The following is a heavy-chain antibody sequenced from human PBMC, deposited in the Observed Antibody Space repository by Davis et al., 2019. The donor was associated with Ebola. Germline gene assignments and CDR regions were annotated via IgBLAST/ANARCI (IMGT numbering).Heavy chain of an antibody. Sequence: PGGSLRLSCAASGFTFSSYAMSWVRQAPGKGLEWVSAISGSGGSTYYADSVKGRFTISRDNSKNTLYLQMNSLRAEDTAVYYCATTPQYSSGQNKPFDYWGQGTLVTVSS. V-gene: IGHV3-23*01. J-gene: IGHJ4*02. CDR3: ATTPQYSSGQNKPFDY. CDR1: GFTFSSYA. D-gene: IGHD6-19*01. CDR2: ISGSGGST.